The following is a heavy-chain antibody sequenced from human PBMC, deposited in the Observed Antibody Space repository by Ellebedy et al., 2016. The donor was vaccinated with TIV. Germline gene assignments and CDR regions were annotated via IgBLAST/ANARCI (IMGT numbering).Heavy chain of an antibody. CDR1: GFTFSAYS. V-gene: IGHV3-11*06. CDR2: ISSSSTYT. D-gene: IGHD3-10*01. Sequence: PGGSLRLSCAASGFTFSAYSMSWIRQAPGTGMEWVSYISSSSTYTNYADSVKGRFTISRDNAKNSLYLQMNSLRAEDTAVYYCARKEGGGDCGSGSPRAVNWFDPWGQGTLVTVSS. CDR3: ARKEGGGDCGSGSPRAVNWFDP. J-gene: IGHJ5*02.